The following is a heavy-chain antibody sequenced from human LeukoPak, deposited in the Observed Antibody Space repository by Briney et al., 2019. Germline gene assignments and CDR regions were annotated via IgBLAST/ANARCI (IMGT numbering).Heavy chain of an antibody. V-gene: IGHV3-30*18. CDR2: ISYDGSNE. Sequence: PGGSLRLSCAASGFTFSSYGMHWVRQAPGRGLEWVAVISYDGSNEYYADSVKGRFTISRDNPKNTVYMQMNSLRVEDTAVYYCAKEDYYGSGSYLGYWGQGTPVTVSS. CDR1: GFTFSSYG. CDR3: AKEDYYGSGSYLGY. D-gene: IGHD3-10*01. J-gene: IGHJ4*02.